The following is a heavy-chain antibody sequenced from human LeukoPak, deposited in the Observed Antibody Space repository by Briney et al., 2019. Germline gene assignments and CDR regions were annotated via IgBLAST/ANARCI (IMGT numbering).Heavy chain of an antibody. CDR1: GGTFSSYA. D-gene: IGHD2/OR15-2a*01. CDR3: SLRGVNIVPFQFDP. J-gene: IGHJ5*02. V-gene: IGHV1-69*13. Sequence: ASVKVSCKASGGTFSSYAISWVRQAPGQGLEWMGGIIPIFGTANYAQKFQGRGTITADESTSTAYMELSSLRSEDTAVYYCSLRGVNIVPFQFDPWGQGTLVTVSS. CDR2: IIPIFGTA.